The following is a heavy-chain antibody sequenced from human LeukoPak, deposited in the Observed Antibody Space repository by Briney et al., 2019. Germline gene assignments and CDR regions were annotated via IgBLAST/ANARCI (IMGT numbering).Heavy chain of an antibody. V-gene: IGHV4-39*01. J-gene: IGHJ4*02. CDR1: GGSISSSSYY. CDR3: ARHGGAAAALDN. Sequence: KPSETLSLTCTVSGGSISSSSYYWGWIRQPPGKGLEWIGSISYSGTTHYNPSLKSRITISLATSKNQFSLKLSSVTAADTAVYYCARHGGAAAALDNWGQGTLVTVSS. D-gene: IGHD6-13*01. CDR2: ISYSGTT.